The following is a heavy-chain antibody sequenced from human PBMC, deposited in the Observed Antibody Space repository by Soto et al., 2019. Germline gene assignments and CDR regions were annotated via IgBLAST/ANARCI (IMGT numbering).Heavy chain of an antibody. CDR3: ARMPSFGPLNLFDP. CDR1: GYTFTNND. V-gene: IGHV1-8*01. J-gene: IGHJ5*02. Sequence: QVQLVQSGAEVKKPGASVKVSCKASGYTFTNNDVTWVRQATGQGLEWMGWMNPGSGDTGYAQKFQVRVDMTRNIYIATAYIELNSLRSEDTDTYYCARMPSFGPLNLFDPWRQGTLVTVSS. CDR2: MNPGSGDT. D-gene: IGHD2-2*01.